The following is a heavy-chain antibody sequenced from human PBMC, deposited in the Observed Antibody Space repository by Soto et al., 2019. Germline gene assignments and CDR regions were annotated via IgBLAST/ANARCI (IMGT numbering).Heavy chain of an antibody. CDR2: ISSSGSTI. Sequence: GGSLRLSCAASGFTFSDYYMSWIRQAPGKGLEWVSYISSSGSTIYYADSVKGRFTISRDNAKNSLYLQMNSLRAEDTAVYYCARDPFQTYSSSSGYYYYGMDVWGQGTTVTVSS. J-gene: IGHJ6*02. CDR3: ARDPFQTYSSSSGYYYYGMDV. CDR1: GFTFSDYY. D-gene: IGHD6-6*01. V-gene: IGHV3-11*01.